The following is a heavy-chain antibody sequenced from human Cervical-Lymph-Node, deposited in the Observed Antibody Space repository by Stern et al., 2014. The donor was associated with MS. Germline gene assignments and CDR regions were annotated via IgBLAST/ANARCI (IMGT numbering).Heavy chain of an antibody. Sequence: VQLVESGAEVTKPGESLKISCKGSGYSFATYWIGWVRQMPGKGLEWMGVIYPGDSDTRYRSSFQGQVTISADKSISTAYLHWSSLKASDTAMYYCARPGDDTAKYGLDVWGQGTTVTVSS. D-gene: IGHD5-18*01. CDR1: GYSFATYW. CDR3: ARPGDDTAKYGLDV. J-gene: IGHJ6*02. CDR2: IYPGDSDT. V-gene: IGHV5-51*03.